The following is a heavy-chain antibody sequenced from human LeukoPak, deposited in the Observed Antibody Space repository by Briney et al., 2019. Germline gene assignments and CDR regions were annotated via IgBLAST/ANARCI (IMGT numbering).Heavy chain of an antibody. D-gene: IGHD1-1*01. Sequence: GESLKISCKGSGYSFTSYWIGWVRQMPGKGLEWMEIIYPGDSDTTYSPSFQGQVAISADKSIITAYLQWSSLKASDTAMYYCARHGVKYNWNDDGNRHFDYWGQGTLVTVSS. CDR2: IYPGDSDT. V-gene: IGHV5-51*01. J-gene: IGHJ4*02. CDR3: ARHGVKYNWNDDGNRHFDY. CDR1: GYSFTSYW.